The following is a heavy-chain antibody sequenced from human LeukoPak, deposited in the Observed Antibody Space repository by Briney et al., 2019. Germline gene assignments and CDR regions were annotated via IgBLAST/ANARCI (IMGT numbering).Heavy chain of an antibody. V-gene: IGHV3-30*04. CDR2: ISYDGSNK. D-gene: IGHD5-18*01. CDR1: GFTFSSYA. J-gene: IGHJ4*02. Sequence: GGSLRLSCAASGFTFSSYAMHWVRQASGKGLEWVAVISYDGSNKYYADSVKGRFTISRDNSKNTLYLQMNSLRAEDTAVYYCAKDAMVYWGQGTLVTVSS. CDR3: AKDAMVY.